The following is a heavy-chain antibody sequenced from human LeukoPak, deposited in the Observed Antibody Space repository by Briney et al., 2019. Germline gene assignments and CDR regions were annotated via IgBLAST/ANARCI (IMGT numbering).Heavy chain of an antibody. Sequence: PSETLSLTCTVSGGSISSSSYYWGWIRQPPGKGLEWIGSIYYSGSTYYNPSLKSRVTISVDTSKNQSSLKLSSVTAADTAVYYCARQDIVVVPAAISHAFDIWGQGTMVTVSS. V-gene: IGHV4-39*01. CDR2: IYYSGST. J-gene: IGHJ3*02. CDR1: GGSISSSSYY. CDR3: ARQDIVVVPAAISHAFDI. D-gene: IGHD2-2*01.